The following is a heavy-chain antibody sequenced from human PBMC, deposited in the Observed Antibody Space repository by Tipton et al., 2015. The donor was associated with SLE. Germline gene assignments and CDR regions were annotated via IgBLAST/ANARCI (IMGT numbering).Heavy chain of an antibody. CDR3: AGGTGAYFDH. V-gene: IGHV3-74*01. J-gene: IGHJ4*02. D-gene: IGHD3-16*01. CDR1: GFTFHNYW. CDR2: LSTDGSNK. Sequence: GSLRLSCAASGFTFHNYWMHWVRQAPGKGLVWVSRLSTDGSNKDYADSVKGRFTISRDNSKNTLYLQMNRLRVEDTAVYYCAGGTGAYFDHWGQGTLVTVSS.